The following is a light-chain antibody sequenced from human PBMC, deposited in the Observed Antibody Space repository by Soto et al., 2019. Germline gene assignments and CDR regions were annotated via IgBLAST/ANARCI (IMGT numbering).Light chain of an antibody. V-gene: IGKV4-1*01. J-gene: IGKJ2*01. Sequence: IVMTQSPDSLTVSLGERATINCKSSQSLLEGSNDKEYLAWYQQKPGQPPKLLIYWASIRESGVPDRYSGRGFGTDFTPTISNLQAEDGAVYYCQQYYSRPYTFAQGTKVEIK. CDR2: WAS. CDR1: QSLLEGSNDKEY. CDR3: QQYYSRPYT.